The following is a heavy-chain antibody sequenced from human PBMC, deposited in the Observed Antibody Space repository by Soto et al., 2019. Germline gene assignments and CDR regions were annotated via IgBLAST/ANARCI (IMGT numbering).Heavy chain of an antibody. V-gene: IGHV3-23*01. Sequence: GGSLRLSCSISGFTSGNYALNWVCNGPGKGLEWLSVISGSGLIAYYADSVKGRFTVSSDKPKSTVILQLTNLTLENTAIYYWAHAERLWVPFRCGQGTLVTVPS. CDR1: GFTSGNYA. D-gene: IGHD3-16*01. CDR3: AHAERLWVPFR. J-gene: IGHJ4*02. CDR2: ISGSGLIA.